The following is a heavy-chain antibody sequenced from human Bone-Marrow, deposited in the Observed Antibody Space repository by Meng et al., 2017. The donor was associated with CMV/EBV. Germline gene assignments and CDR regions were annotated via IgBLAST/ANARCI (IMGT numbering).Heavy chain of an antibody. J-gene: IGHJ3*02. CDR2: IIPILGIV. CDR3: ARVGCSSTSCPTPDWLDCFDI. D-gene: IGHD2-2*01. Sequence: SVKVSCKASGGTFSSNAITWVRQAPGQGLEWLGGIIPILGIVNYAQKFQGRVTITADTSTSTAYMELRSLRSDDTAVYYCARVGCSSTSCPTPDWLDCFDIWGQGTMVTVSS. V-gene: IGHV1-69*10. CDR1: GGTFSSNA.